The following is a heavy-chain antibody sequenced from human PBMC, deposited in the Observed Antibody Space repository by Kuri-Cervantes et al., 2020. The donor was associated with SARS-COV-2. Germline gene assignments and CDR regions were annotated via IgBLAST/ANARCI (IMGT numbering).Heavy chain of an antibody. CDR2: ISYDGNND. J-gene: IGHJ4*02. V-gene: IGHV3-30-3*01. CDR3: ARVLRGYSGYELFDY. Sequence: GESLKISCAASGFTFSSYAMHWVRQAPGKGLEWVAIISYDGNNDYYADSVKGRFTISRDNSKNALYPQMNSLRAEDTAVYYCARVLRGYSGYELFDYWGQGTLVTVSS. CDR1: GFTFSSYA. D-gene: IGHD5-12*01.